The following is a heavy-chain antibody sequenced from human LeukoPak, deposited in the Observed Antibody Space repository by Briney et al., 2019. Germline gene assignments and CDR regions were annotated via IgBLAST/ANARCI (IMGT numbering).Heavy chain of an antibody. CDR2: INPNSGGT. D-gene: IGHD2-8*01. Sequence: GASVTVSCKASGYTFTGYYMHWVRQAPGQGLEWMGWINPNSGGTNYAQKFQGRVTMTRDTSISTAYMELSRLRSDYTAVYYCAREGKNGPGYYFDYWGQGTLVTVSS. V-gene: IGHV1-2*02. CDR1: GYTFTGYY. J-gene: IGHJ4*02. CDR3: AREGKNGPGYYFDY.